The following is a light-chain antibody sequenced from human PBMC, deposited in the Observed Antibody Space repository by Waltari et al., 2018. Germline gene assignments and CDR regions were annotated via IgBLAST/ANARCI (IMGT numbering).Light chain of an antibody. Sequence: QSVLTQPPSVSGAPGQRVTISCTGSSSNIGAGYDVHWYQQLPGTAPKLLIYGNSNRPSGVPDRLSVSKSGTSASLAITGLQAEDEADYYCQSYDSSLSGLYVFGTGTKVTVL. V-gene: IGLV1-40*01. CDR3: QSYDSSLSGLYV. J-gene: IGLJ1*01. CDR2: GNS. CDR1: SSNIGAGYD.